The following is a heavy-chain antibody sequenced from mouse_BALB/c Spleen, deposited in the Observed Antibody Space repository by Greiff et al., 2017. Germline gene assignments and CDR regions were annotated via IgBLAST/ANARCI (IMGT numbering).Heavy chain of an antibody. CDR3: AKKGGYDYEGAMDY. V-gene: IGHV2-6-7*01. J-gene: IGHJ4*01. CDR1: GFSLTGYG. CDR2: IWGDGST. D-gene: IGHD2-4*01. Sequence: VMLVESGPGLVAPSQSLSITCTVSGFSLTGYGVNWVRQPPGKGLEWLGMIWGDGSTDYNSALKSRLSISKDNSKSQVFLKMNSLQADDTAIYYCAKKGGYDYEGAMDYWGQGTSVTVSS.